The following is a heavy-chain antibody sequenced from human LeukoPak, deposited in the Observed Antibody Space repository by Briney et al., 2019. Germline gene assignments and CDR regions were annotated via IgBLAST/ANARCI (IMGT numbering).Heavy chain of an antibody. CDR1: GYTFTSYG. V-gene: IGHV1-18*01. D-gene: IGHD5-18*01. CDR3: AKVPDGYLVEYFQH. CDR2: ISAYNGNT. Sequence: ASVKVSCKASGYTFTSYGISWVRQAPGQGLEWMGWISAYNGNTNYAQKLQGRVTMTTDTSTSTAYMELRSLRSDDTAVYYCAKVPDGYLVEYFQHWGQGTLVTVSS. J-gene: IGHJ1*01.